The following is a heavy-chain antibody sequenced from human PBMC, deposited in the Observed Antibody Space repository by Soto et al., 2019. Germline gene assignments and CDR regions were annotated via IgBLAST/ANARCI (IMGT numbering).Heavy chain of an antibody. V-gene: IGHV3-33*01. J-gene: IGHJ6*02. Sequence: PVGSLRLSCAASGFTFSSYGMHWVRQAPGKGLEWVAVIWYDGSNKYYADSVKGRFTISRDNSKNTLYLQMNSLRAEDTAVYYCARDPGIAAAGYYYYYGMDVWGQGTTVTVSS. CDR3: ARDPGIAAAGYYYYYGMDV. CDR2: IWYDGSNK. D-gene: IGHD6-13*01. CDR1: GFTFSSYG.